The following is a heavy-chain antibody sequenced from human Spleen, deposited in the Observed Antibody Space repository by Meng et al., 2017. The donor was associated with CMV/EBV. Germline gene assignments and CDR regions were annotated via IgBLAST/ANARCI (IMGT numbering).Heavy chain of an antibody. D-gene: IGHD1-1*01. CDR3: GSVKRLGIDH. CDR2: MYYTGTT. Sequence: QLQLQEAGPVLVKPSETLSLTCSVSGGSLSSSTYYWGWIRQPPGKGLEWIGTMYYTGTTYYNPSLKSRVTISLNTSKNQFSPKLTSLTAADTAMYYCGSVKRLGIDHWGQGTLVTVSS. J-gene: IGHJ4*02. V-gene: IGHV4-39*07. CDR1: GGSLSSSTYY.